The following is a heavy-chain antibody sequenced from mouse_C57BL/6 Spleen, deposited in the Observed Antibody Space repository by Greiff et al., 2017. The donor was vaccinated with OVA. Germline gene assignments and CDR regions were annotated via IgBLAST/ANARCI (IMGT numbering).Heavy chain of an antibody. J-gene: IGHJ1*03. CDR1: GFSLTSYG. Sequence: VQLQESGPGLVQPSQSLSITCTVSGFSLTSYGVHWVRQSPGKGLEWLGVIWSGGSTDYNAAFISRLSISKDNSKSQVFFKMNSLQADDTAIYYCARNWGSWYFDVWGTGTTVTVSS. V-gene: IGHV2-2*01. CDR2: IWSGGST. CDR3: ARNWGSWYFDV.